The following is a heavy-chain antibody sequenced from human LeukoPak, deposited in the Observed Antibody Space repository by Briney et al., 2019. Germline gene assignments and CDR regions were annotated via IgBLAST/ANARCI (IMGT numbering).Heavy chain of an antibody. Sequence: ASVKVSCKASGYTFTSYGISWVRQAPGQGLEWMGWISAYNGNTNYAQKLQGRVTMTTDTSTSTAYMELRSLRSDDTAVCYCARDGSGSYYLAPFDYWGQGTLVTVSS. V-gene: IGHV1-18*01. CDR3: ARDGSGSYYLAPFDY. CDR2: ISAYNGNT. J-gene: IGHJ4*02. D-gene: IGHD3-10*01. CDR1: GYTFTSYG.